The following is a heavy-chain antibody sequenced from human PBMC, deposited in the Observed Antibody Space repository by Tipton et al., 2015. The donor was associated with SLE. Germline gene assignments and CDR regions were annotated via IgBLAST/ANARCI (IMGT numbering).Heavy chain of an antibody. D-gene: IGHD6-13*01. CDR2: IKEDGSEK. J-gene: IGHJ4*02. Sequence: SLRLSCAASGFTFSTYWMSWVPQAPGKGLEWVANIKEDGSEKYYVDSVKGRFTISRDNAKNSLYLQMNSLRAEDTAVYYCARGWAAAGEIFDYWGQGTLVTVSS. V-gene: IGHV3-7*01. CDR3: ARGWAAAGEIFDY. CDR1: GFTFSTYW.